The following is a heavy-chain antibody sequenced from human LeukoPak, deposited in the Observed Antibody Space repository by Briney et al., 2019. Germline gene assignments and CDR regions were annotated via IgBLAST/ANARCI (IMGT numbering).Heavy chain of an antibody. Sequence: PGGPLRLSCAASGFTFSSYSMNWLRQAPGKGLGGVSYISSSSSTIYYADSVKGRVTISRDNAKNSLYLQMNSLRDEDTAVYYCAKVAGVVAAALFPDCDYWGQGTLVTVSS. CDR1: GFTFSSYS. CDR3: AKVAGVVAAALFPDCDY. CDR2: ISSSSSTI. V-gene: IGHV3-48*02. J-gene: IGHJ4*02. D-gene: IGHD6-13*01.